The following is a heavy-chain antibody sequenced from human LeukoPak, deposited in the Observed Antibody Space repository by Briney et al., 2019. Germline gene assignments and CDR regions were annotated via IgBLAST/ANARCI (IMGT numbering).Heavy chain of an antibody. CDR3: ARDVLLGRYFDY. Sequence: SGGSLRLSCAASGFTFSSYSMNWVRQAPGKGLEWVSSISSSSSYIYYADSVKGRFTISRDNAKNSLYLQMNSLGAEDTAVYYCARDVLLGRYFDYWGQGTLVTVSS. CDR1: GFTFSSYS. CDR2: ISSSSSYI. J-gene: IGHJ4*02. D-gene: IGHD2-15*01. V-gene: IGHV3-21*01.